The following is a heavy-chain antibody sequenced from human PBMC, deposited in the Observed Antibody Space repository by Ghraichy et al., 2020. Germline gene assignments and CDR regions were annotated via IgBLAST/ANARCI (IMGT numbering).Heavy chain of an antibody. CDR1: GGTFSSYA. Sequence: SVKVSCKASGGTFSSYAISWVRQAPGQGLEWMGGIIPIFGTANYAQKFQGRVTITADKSTSTAYMELSSLRSEDTAVYYCAMIGTYYYGSGSYGDVDYWGQGTLVTVSS. D-gene: IGHD3-10*01. J-gene: IGHJ4*02. CDR2: IIPIFGTA. V-gene: IGHV1-69*06. CDR3: AMIGTYYYGSGSYGDVDY.